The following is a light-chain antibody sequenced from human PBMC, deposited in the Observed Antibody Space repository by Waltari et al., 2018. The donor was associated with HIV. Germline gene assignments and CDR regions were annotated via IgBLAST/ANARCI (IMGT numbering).Light chain of an antibody. V-gene: IGLV2-14*01. CDR2: DVT. J-gene: IGLJ1*01. CDR3: SSYTSSSTQV. CDR1: PRAICDSNF. Sequence: QSALPQPSSVSGSPGQSLPISCPGTPRAICDSNFVSWYQQHPGKAPKLMIYDVTNRPSGVSNRFSGSKSGNTASLTISGLQAEDEADYYCSSYTSSSTQVFGTGTKVTVL.